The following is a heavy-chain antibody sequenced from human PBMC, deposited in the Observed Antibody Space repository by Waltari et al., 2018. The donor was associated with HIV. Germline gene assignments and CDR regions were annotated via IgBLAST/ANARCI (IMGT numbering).Heavy chain of an antibody. J-gene: IGHJ6*02. V-gene: IGHV3-21*02. CDR3: ARDWSAYDEPDYYYAMDV. Sequence: ELQLVESGGGLVKPGGALSLACAASGFTFSTSNLNWVTQAPGKGLEWISSISSSTTYKNYAESVKGRFTISRDNAKKSLYLQMSSLRAEDTAVYYCARDWSAYDEPDYYYAMDVWGQGTTVTVSS. CDR1: GFTFSTSN. D-gene: IGHD3-3*01. CDR2: ISSSTTYK.